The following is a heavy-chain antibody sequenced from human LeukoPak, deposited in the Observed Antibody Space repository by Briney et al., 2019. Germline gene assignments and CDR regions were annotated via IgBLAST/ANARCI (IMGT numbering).Heavy chain of an antibody. J-gene: IGHJ3*02. D-gene: IGHD3-22*01. CDR2: ISSSSNTI. V-gene: IGHV3-11*04. CDR1: GFSFSDYY. CDR3: ARDYYHSSGYYAFDI. Sequence: TGGSLRLSCAASGFSFSDYYMSWIRQAPGKGLEWASNISSSSNTINYADSVKGRFTISRDNAKNSLYLQMNSLRAEDTAVYYCARDYYHSSGYYAFDIWGQGTMVTVSS.